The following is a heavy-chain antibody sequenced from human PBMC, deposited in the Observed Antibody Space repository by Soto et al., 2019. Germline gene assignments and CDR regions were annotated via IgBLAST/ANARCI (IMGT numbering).Heavy chain of an antibody. CDR1: GFTFDKYG. V-gene: IGHV3-30*03. D-gene: IGHD1-7*01. Sequence: PGGSLRLSCAVSGFTFDKYGMHWVRQAPGKGLEWVAAMTYDGINEYYGDSVKGRFTISRDNSKNTLFLQMNSLRTEDTAVYYCAASISGTTYGMDVWGQGTTVTVSS. J-gene: IGHJ6*02. CDR3: AASISGTTYGMDV. CDR2: MTYDGINE.